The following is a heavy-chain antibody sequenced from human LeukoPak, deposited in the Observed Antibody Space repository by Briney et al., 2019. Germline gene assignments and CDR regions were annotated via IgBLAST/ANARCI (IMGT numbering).Heavy chain of an antibody. V-gene: IGHV1-46*02. D-gene: IGHD1-26*01. J-gene: IGHJ3*02. Sequence: ASVKVSCKASGYTFNSYYMHWVRQAPGQGLEWMGIINPSGGSASYAQKFQGRVTMTRDTSTSTVYMELSSLRSEDTAVYYCARQQVGFQDAFDIWGQGTMVTVSS. CDR3: ARQQVGFQDAFDI. CDR2: INPSGGSA. CDR1: GYTFNSYY.